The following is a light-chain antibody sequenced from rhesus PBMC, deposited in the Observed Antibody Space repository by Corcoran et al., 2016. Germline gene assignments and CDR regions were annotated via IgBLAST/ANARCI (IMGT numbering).Light chain of an antibody. CDR2: GAS. V-gene: IGKV3-42*03. CDR1: QSDSSS. Sequence: EIVLTQSPATLSLSPGERANLSCRASQSDSSSLAWYQQKPGQVTRLLIDGASSRDTGLPDRFSGSGSGADFTLTISSLDPGDFAVYYCQQYSNWPLPFGGGTKVEIK. J-gene: IGKJ4*01. CDR3: QQYSNWPLP.